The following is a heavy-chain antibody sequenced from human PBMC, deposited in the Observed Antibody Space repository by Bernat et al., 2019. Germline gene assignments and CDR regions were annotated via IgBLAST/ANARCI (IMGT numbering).Heavy chain of an antibody. J-gene: IGHJ4*02. CDR1: GGSISSYY. V-gene: IGHV4-59*01. Sequence: QVQLQESGPGLVKPSETLSLTCTVSGGSISSYYWTWIRQPPGKGLEWIGYIYYIGSTNYNPSLKSRVTISVDTSKNQFSLKLSSVTAADTAVYYCARNPSSGWYDYWGQGTLVTVSS. CDR2: IYYIGST. D-gene: IGHD6-19*01. CDR3: ARNPSSGWYDY.